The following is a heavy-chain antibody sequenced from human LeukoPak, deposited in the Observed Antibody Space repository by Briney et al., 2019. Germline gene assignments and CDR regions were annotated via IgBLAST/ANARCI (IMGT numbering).Heavy chain of an antibody. D-gene: IGHD3-9*01. CDR2: INPDGSYT. CDR1: GFTFMSNW. Sequence: PGGSLRLSCAATGFTFMSNWMHWVCQAPGKGLVWVSRINPDGSYTSYADSVKGRFTISRDNAKNTLYLQMNSLRAEDTAAYYCARDMTGPVDYWGQGTLVTVSS. V-gene: IGHV3-74*01. J-gene: IGHJ4*02. CDR3: ARDMTGPVDY.